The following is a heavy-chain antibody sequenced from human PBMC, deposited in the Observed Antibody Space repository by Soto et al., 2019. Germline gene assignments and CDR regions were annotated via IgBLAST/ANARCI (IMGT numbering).Heavy chain of an antibody. Sequence: SVKVSCKASGGTFSIYTISWVRQAPGQGLEWMGRIIPILDITNYAQKFQGRVTITADKSTSTTYMELSSLRSEDTAVYYCARDSPIYGSGGYSPFDYCGQGTLVTVAS. CDR2: IIPILDIT. V-gene: IGHV1-69*04. CDR3: ARDSPIYGSGGYSPFDY. CDR1: GGTFSIYT. J-gene: IGHJ4*02. D-gene: IGHD3-10*01.